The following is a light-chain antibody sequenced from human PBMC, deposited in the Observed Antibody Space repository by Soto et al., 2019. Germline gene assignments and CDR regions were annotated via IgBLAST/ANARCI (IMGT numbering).Light chain of an antibody. CDR2: DAS. J-gene: IGKJ1*01. Sequence: EIVLTQSPATLSLSLGDRATLSCRASQSVSSYLSWYQQKPGKAPRLLIYDASNKATGIPARFSGSGSGTDFTLTISIQDPEDFAVYYCQQRSTWPRTFGQGTKVEIK. CDR1: QSVSSY. CDR3: QQRSTWPRT. V-gene: IGKV3-11*01.